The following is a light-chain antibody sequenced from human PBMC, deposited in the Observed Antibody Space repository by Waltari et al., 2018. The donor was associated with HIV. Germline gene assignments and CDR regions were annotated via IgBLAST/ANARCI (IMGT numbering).Light chain of an antibody. CDR2: DAS. CDR3: QQRSIWPLIT. CDR1: QSVSSY. Sequence: EIVLTQSPATLSLSPGERATLSCRASQSVSSYLAWYQQKPGQAPSLLIYDASNRATGIPARFSGSGSGTDFTLTISSLEPEDFAVYYCQQRSIWPLITFGQGTRLEIK. V-gene: IGKV3-11*01. J-gene: IGKJ5*01.